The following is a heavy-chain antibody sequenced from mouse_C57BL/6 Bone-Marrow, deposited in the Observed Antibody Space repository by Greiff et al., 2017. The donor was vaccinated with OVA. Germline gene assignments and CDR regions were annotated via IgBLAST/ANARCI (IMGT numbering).Heavy chain of an antibody. CDR3: ARNPISSYYYAMDY. CDR2: INPNNGGT. J-gene: IGHJ4*01. CDR1: GYTFTDYY. V-gene: IGHV1-26*01. Sequence: EVQLQQSGPELVKPGASVKISCKASGYTFTDYYMNWVKQSHGKSLEWIGDINPNNGGTSYNQKFKGKATLTVDKSSSTAYMELRSLTSEDSAVYYCARNPISSYYYAMDYWGQGTSVTVSS.